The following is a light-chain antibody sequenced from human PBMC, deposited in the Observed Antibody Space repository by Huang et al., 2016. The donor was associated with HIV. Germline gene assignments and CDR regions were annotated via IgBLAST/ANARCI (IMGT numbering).Light chain of an antibody. J-gene: IGKJ4*01. CDR1: QSVNTD. Sequence: EIEMTQSPATLSVSPGERATLSCRASQSVNTDLAWYQKKKGQAPRLLIYGASTRATGIPTKFDGTGSGTEFSLTISNLQSEDFAVYCCQQYNDWPPLTFGGGTGVEL. CDR2: GAS. CDR3: QQYNDWPPLT. V-gene: IGKV3-15*01.